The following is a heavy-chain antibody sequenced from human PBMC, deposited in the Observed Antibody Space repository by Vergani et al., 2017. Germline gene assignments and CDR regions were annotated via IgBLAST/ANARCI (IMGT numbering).Heavy chain of an antibody. V-gene: IGHV3-21*01. CDR2: ISSSSSYI. J-gene: IGHJ6*02. CDR3: ARIGYSYGLPKTENYYYYYGMDV. CDR1: GFTFSSYS. D-gene: IGHD5-18*01. Sequence: EVQLVESGGGLVKPGGSLRLSCAASGFTFSSYSMNWVRQAPGKGLEWVSSISSSSSYIYYADSVKGRFTISRDNAKNSLYLQMNSLRAEDTAVYYCARIGYSYGLPKTENYYYYYGMDVWGQGTTVTVSS.